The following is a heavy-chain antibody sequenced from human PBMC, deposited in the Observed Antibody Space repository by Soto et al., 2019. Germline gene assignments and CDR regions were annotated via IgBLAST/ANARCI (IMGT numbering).Heavy chain of an antibody. D-gene: IGHD4-17*01. V-gene: IGHV3-9*01. CDR1: GVTVVDYA. CDR3: AKDMKWGGMTTIHYFDS. Sequence: GGSLRLSCAASGVTVVDYAMHWVRQATGKGLEWVSGISWNSETIDYADSVKGRFTISRDNAKSSLFLQMNSLRPDDTALYYCAKDMKWGGMTTIHYFDSWGQGTLVTVSS. CDR2: ISWNSETI. J-gene: IGHJ4*02.